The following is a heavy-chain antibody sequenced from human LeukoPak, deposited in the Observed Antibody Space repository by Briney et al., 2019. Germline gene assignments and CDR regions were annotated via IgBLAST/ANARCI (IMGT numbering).Heavy chain of an antibody. CDR1: SGSISSSSYY. J-gene: IGHJ3*02. V-gene: IGHV4-39*01. Sequence: PSETLSLTCTVSSGSISSSSYYWGWIRQPPGKGLEWIGSIYYSGSTYYNPSLKSRVTISVDTSKNQFSLKLSSVTAADTAVYYCARSLPKPITMIVVNAFDIWGQGTMVTVSS. CDR3: ARSLPKPITMIVVNAFDI. D-gene: IGHD3-22*01. CDR2: IYYSGST.